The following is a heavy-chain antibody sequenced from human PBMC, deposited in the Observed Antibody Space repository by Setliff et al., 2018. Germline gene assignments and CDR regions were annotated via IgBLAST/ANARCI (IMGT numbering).Heavy chain of an antibody. D-gene: IGHD3-10*01. CDR2: INPNSGGT. CDR3: ARRGQVTMVRGVTAPASYYYYYMDV. Sequence: ASVKVSCKASGYTFTGYYMHWERQAPGQGLEWMGWINPNSGGTNYAQKFQGRVTMTRDTSISTAYMELSRLRSDDTAVYYCARRGQVTMVRGVTAPASYYYYYMDVWGKGTTVTVS. J-gene: IGHJ6*03. CDR1: GYTFTGYY. V-gene: IGHV1-2*02.